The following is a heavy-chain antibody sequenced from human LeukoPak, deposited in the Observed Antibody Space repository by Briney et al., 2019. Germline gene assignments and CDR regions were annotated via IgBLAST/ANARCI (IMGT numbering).Heavy chain of an antibody. V-gene: IGHV3-48*01. Sequence: PGGSLRLSCAASGFTFSSYSMNWVRQAPGKGLEWVSYISSSSPTIYYADSVKGRSTISRDNSKNTLYLQMNSLRAEDTAVYYCAKDPTEEVEYFQHWGQGTLVAVSS. J-gene: IGHJ1*01. CDR2: ISSSSPTI. CDR3: AKDPTEEVEYFQH. CDR1: GFTFSSYS.